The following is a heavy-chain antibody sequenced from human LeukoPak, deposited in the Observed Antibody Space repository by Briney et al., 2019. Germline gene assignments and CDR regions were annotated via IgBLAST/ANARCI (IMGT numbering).Heavy chain of an antibody. Sequence: PSETLSLTCTVSGGSISSSSYYWGWIRQPPGKGLEWIGSIYYSGSTYYNPSLKSRVTISVDTSKNQFSLKLSSVTAADTAVYYCARQKPRIAVAGSPGDYFDYWGQGTLVTVSS. D-gene: IGHD6-19*01. V-gene: IGHV4-39*01. CDR2: IYYSGST. CDR3: ARQKPRIAVAGSPGDYFDY. CDR1: GGSISSSSYY. J-gene: IGHJ4*02.